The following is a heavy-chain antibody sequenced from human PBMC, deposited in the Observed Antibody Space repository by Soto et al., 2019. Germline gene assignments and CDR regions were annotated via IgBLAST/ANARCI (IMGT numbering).Heavy chain of an antibody. J-gene: IGHJ4*02. CDR1: GFTFSTYW. V-gene: IGHV3-30*18. Sequence: GGSLRLSCAASGFTFSTYWMSWVRQAPGKGLEWVALISYDGSNKYYADSVKGRFTISRDNSKNTLYLQMNSLRAEDTALYYCAKVGNPWDFSRPFDYWGRGTLVTVSS. D-gene: IGHD6-13*01. CDR3: AKVGNPWDFSRPFDY. CDR2: ISYDGSNK.